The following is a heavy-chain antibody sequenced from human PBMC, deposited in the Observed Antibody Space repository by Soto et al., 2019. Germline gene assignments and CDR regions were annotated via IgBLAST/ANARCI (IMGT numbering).Heavy chain of an antibody. CDR1: VDSINTYY. V-gene: IGHV4-59*01. D-gene: IGHD5-12*01. J-gene: IGHJ4*02. Sequence: SEPLSLTCTVSVDSINTYYWSWIRQPPGKGLEWIGHIYRSGTTRYNPSVESRVTISVDTSKSQFSLELSSVTAADTAVYYCARVQMATIYFDYWGQGILVTVSS. CDR2: IYRSGTT. CDR3: ARVQMATIYFDY.